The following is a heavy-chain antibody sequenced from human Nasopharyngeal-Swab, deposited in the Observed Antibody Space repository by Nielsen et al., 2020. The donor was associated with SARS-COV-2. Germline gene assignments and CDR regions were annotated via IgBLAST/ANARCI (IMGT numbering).Heavy chain of an antibody. CDR1: GGSISSSSYH. CDR2: IYYSGST. V-gene: IGHV4-39*01. CDR3: ARQVGATVLDY. D-gene: IGHD1-26*01. Sequence: SETLSLTCTVSGGSISSSSYHWGWIRQPPGKGLEWIGSIYYSGSTYYNPSLKSRVTISVDTSKNQFSLKLSSVTAADTAVYYCARQVGATVLDYWGQGTLVTVSS. J-gene: IGHJ4*02.